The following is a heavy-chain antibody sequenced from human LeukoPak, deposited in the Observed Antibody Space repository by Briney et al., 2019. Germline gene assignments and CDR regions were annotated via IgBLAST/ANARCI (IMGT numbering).Heavy chain of an antibody. D-gene: IGHD5-12*01. V-gene: IGHV1-2*02. CDR3: ARGVYSDYDTYFDY. J-gene: IGHJ4*02. CDR2: INPNSGGT. CDR1: GYTFTGYY. Sequence: GASVKVSCKASGYTFTGYYMHWVRQAPGQGLEWMGWINPNSGGTNYAQKFQGRVTMTRDTSISTAYMELSRLRFDDTAVYYCARGVYSDYDTYFDYWGQGTLVTVSS.